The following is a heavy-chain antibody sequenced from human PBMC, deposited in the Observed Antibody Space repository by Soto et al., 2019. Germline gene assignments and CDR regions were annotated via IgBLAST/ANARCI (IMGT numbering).Heavy chain of an antibody. V-gene: IGHV1-2*02. J-gene: IGHJ4*02. D-gene: IGHD1-1*01. CDR2: IHPNSGGT. CDR3: ARAGLTTLERATNY. Sequence: ASVKVSCKASRYTFTDYYLHWVRQSPGQGLEWMGWIHPNSGGTKFPQKFQGRVIMTRDTSISTAYMELSGLTSDDTAVYYCARAGLTTLERATNYWGQGTLVTVSS. CDR1: RYTFTDYY.